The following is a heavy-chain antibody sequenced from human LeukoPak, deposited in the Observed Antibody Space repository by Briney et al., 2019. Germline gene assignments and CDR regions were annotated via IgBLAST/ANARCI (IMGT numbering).Heavy chain of an antibody. CDR1: GGSISSSSYY. CDR3: ARRGGISRMFDY. Sequence: SETLSLTCTVSGGSISSSSYYWGWIRQPPGKGLEWIGSIYYSGSTYYNPSLKSRVTISVDTSKNQFSLKLSSVTAADTAVYYCARRGGISRMFDYWGQGTLVTVSS. V-gene: IGHV4-39*01. D-gene: IGHD2/OR15-2a*01. CDR2: IYYSGST. J-gene: IGHJ4*02.